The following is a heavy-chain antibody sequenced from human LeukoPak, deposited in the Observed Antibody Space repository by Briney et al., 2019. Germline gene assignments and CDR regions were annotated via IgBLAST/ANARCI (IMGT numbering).Heavy chain of an antibody. CDR1: GFTFSSYA. J-gene: IGHJ6*04. CDR2: ISSNGGST. CDR3: VKEWYCSSTSCYIMDV. Sequence: GGSLRLSCSASGFTFSSYAMHWVRQAPGKGLEYVSAISSNGGSTYYADSVKGRFTISRDNSENTLYLQMSSLRAEDTAVYYCVKEWYCSSTSCYIMDVWGKGTTVTVSS. V-gene: IGHV3-64D*06. D-gene: IGHD2-2*02.